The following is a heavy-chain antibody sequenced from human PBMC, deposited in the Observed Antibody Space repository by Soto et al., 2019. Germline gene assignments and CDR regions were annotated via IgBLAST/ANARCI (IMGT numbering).Heavy chain of an antibody. V-gene: IGHV3-21*01. D-gene: IGHD1-1*01. CDR2: ISPSSSYI. CDR1: GFIFSSST. J-gene: IGHJ5*02. Sequence: GGSLRLSCAASGFIFSSSTLSWVRQAPGKGLEWVSCISPSSSYIYYADSVKGRFSISRDNAKNSLFLEMNNLRAEDTAVYYCARETRDSSAWGQGTLVTVSS. CDR3: ARETRDSSA.